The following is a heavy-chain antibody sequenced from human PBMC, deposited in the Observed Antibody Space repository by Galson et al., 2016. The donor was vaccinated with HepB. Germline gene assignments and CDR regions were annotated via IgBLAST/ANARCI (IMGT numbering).Heavy chain of an antibody. J-gene: IGHJ4*02. Sequence: TLSLTCTVSGVSISSSNWWNWVRQPPGKGLEWIGEIPHDGTTYYNPSLKSRVTISVDRSKNQFSLKLTSVTAADTAVYYCARWDFWGQGFLVTVSS. CDR2: IPHDGTT. D-gene: IGHD4-23*01. V-gene: IGHV4-4*02. CDR1: GVSISSSNW. CDR3: ARWDF.